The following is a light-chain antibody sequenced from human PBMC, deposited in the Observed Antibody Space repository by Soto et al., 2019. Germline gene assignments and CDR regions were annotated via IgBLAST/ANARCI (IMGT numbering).Light chain of an antibody. CDR1: QSLSGH. J-gene: IGKJ2*01. Sequence: EIVMTQSPAILSVSPGERVTLSCRASQSLSGHLAWYQQKLGQATRLLIYGASTRAAGIPARVSGSGSGTEFKLTIGSLQSEDFAVDYCQQYKNWPPYTFGQGTRLEI. CDR3: QQYKNWPPYT. CDR2: GAS. V-gene: IGKV3-15*01.